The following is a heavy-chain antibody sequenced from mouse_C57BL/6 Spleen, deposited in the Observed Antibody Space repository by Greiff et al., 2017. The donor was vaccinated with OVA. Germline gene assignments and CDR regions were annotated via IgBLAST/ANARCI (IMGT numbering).Heavy chain of an antibody. CDR3: ALDSNGYVDV. CDR2: IWRGGST. V-gene: IGHV2-5*01. J-gene: IGHJ1*03. Sequence: VQGVESGPGLVQPSQSLSITCTVSGFSLTSYGVHWVRQSPGKGLEWLGVIWRGGSTDYNAAFMSRLSIPKDNSTSQVFFKMNSLQADDTAIYDCALDSNGYVDVWGTGTTVTVSS. CDR1: GFSLTSYG. D-gene: IGHD2-5*01.